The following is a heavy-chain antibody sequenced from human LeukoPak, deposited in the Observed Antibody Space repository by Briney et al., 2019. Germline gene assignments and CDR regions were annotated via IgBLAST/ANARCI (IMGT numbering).Heavy chain of an antibody. CDR2: INPSSGVT. CDR1: GYTFTGYY. CDR3: ARRGFDS. V-gene: IGHV1-2*06. D-gene: IGHD3-16*01. J-gene: IGHJ4*02. Sequence: EASVKVSCTASGYTFTGYYIHWVRQAPGQGLEWMGRINPSSGVTYYVQKFEGRVTMTRDTSVGTVYMEVGNLTSDDTAMYFCARRGFDSWGQGTLVTVSS.